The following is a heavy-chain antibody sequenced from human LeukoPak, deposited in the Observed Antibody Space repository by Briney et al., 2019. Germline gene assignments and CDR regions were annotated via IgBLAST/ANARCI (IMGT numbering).Heavy chain of an antibody. CDR1: GFTFSNTW. CDR3: AKDYGPGSYHYDS. CDR2: IKSKTDGGTT. Sequence: PGGSLRLSCAASGFTFSNTWMSWVRQAPGKGLEWIGRIKSKTDGGTTDYAAPVKGRFTISRDDSENTLYLQMNSLKTEDTAIYFCAKDYGPGSYHYDSWGQGTLVTVSS. J-gene: IGHJ4*02. V-gene: IGHV3-15*01. D-gene: IGHD3-10*01.